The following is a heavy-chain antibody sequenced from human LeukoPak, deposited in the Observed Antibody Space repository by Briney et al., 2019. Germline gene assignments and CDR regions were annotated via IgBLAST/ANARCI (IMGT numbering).Heavy chain of an antibody. D-gene: IGHD5-18*01. V-gene: IGHV4-61*05. Sequence: SETLSLTCTVSGGSISSSNDYWGWVRQPPGKGLEWIGRIYTSGSTNYNPSLKSRVTMSVDMPKNQFSLKLSSVTAADTAVYYCARDGYSYGYHYYYYMDVWGKGTTVTISS. J-gene: IGHJ6*03. CDR1: GGSISSSNDY. CDR2: IYTSGST. CDR3: ARDGYSYGYHYYYYMDV.